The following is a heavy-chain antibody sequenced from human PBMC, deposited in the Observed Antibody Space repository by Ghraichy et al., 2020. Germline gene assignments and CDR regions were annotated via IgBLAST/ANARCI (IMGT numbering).Heavy chain of an antibody. Sequence: GESLRLSCAASGFTVSSNYMSWVRQAPGKGLEWVSVIYSGGSTYYADSVKGRFTISRDNSKNTLYLQMNSLRAEDTAVYYCARDLGYCSSTSCYDAFDIWGQGTMVTVSS. CDR2: IYSGGST. J-gene: IGHJ3*02. CDR1: GFTVSSNY. D-gene: IGHD2-2*01. V-gene: IGHV3-66*01. CDR3: ARDLGYCSSTSCYDAFDI.